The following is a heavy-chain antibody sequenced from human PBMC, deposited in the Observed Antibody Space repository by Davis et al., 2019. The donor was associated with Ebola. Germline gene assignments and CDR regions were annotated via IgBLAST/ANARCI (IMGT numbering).Heavy chain of an antibody. CDR2: IFYSGNT. CDR1: DGSISTKSYY. J-gene: IGHJ6*04. D-gene: IGHD1-26*01. CDR3: AREVLVGATVWYYYYGMDV. V-gene: IGHV4-39*01. Sequence: MPSETLSLTCTVSDGSISTKSYYWGWIRQPPGKGLEWIGSIFYSGNTFYSSSFKSRVTISVDTSKNQFSLKLSSVTATDTAVYYCAREVLVGATVWYYYYGMDVWGKGTTVTVSS.